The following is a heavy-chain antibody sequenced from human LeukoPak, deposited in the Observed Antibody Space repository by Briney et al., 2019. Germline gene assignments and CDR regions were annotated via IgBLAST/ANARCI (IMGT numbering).Heavy chain of an antibody. CDR3: VRDLYARLRLGEPPGY. J-gene: IGHJ4*02. CDR2: IKQDGSEK. D-gene: IGHD3-16*01. Sequence: TGGSLRLSCAASGFTFSSYWMSWVRQAPGKGLEWVANIKQDGSEKYYVDSVKGRFTISRDNAKNSLYLQMNSLRAEDTAIYYCVRDLYARLRLGEPPGYWGQGTLVTVSS. V-gene: IGHV3-7*01. CDR1: GFTFSSYW.